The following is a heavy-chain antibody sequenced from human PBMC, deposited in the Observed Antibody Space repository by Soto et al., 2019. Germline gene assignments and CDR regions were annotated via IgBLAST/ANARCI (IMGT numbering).Heavy chain of an antibody. Sequence: ASETLSLTCAVYGGSFSGYYWSWIRQPPGKGLEWIGEINHSGSTNYNPSLKSRVTISVDTSKNQFSLKLSSVTAADTAVYYCARGRRGYSYGYSLAFDIWGQGTMVTVSS. CDR2: INHSGST. V-gene: IGHV4-34*01. CDR3: ARGRRGYSYGYSLAFDI. CDR1: GGSFSGYY. J-gene: IGHJ3*02. D-gene: IGHD5-18*01.